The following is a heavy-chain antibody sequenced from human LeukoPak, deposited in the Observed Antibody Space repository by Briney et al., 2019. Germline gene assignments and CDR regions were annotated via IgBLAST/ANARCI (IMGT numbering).Heavy chain of an antibody. CDR1: GFTFSSYG. J-gene: IGHJ4*02. Sequence: GGSLRLSCAASGFTFSSYGMHWIRQAPGKGLEWVAVISYDRSNKYFADSVKGRFTISRDNSKNTLYLQMNSLRAEDTAVYYCAKTYYDFWSGYYSGVEFWGQGTLVTVSS. CDR3: AKTYYDFWSGYYSGVEF. V-gene: IGHV3-30*18. D-gene: IGHD3-3*01. CDR2: ISYDRSNK.